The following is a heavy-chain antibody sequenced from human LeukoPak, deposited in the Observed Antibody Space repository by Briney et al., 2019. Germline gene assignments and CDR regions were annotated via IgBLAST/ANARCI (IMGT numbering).Heavy chain of an antibody. CDR1: GYTIPSYW. CDR3: ARIVGYCSGGSCYHFDD. D-gene: IGHD2-15*01. Sequence: AEALKISCTASGYTIPSYWSSWARQVPVPALEVIGISYSADSDTRCSPSFQGKVNSSADKSISTAYMQWSSLKVSDAAMYYSARIVGYCSGGSCYHFDDWSQGTLVTVSS. V-gene: IGHV5-51*01. J-gene: IGHJ4*02. CDR2: SYSADSDT.